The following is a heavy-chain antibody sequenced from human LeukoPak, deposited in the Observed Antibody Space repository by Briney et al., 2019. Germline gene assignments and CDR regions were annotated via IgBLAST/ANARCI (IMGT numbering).Heavy chain of an antibody. Sequence: GGSLRLSCAASGFTVSSYAMNWVRQAPGKGLEWVSYISSSGSTIYYADSVKGRFTISRDNAKNSLYLQMNSLRAEDTAVYYCARRSGSYLIDYWGQGTLVTVSS. CDR2: ISSSGSTI. J-gene: IGHJ4*02. D-gene: IGHD1-26*01. V-gene: IGHV3-48*04. CDR1: GFTVSSYA. CDR3: ARRSGSYLIDY.